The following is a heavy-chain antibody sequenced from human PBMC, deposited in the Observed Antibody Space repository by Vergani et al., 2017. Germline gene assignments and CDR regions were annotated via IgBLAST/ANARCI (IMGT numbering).Heavy chain of an antibody. D-gene: IGHD5-24*01. CDR2: FILIFGTA. J-gene: IGHJ4*02. Sequence: QVQLVQSGAEVKKPGSSVKVSCQASGGTFSSYAISWLRQAPGPGLEWLGGFILIFGTANYAQKCQGRVTITAEDSTSPAYMELSSLRSEDTDVYYCAGLSRDGYNYHFYYFDYWGQGTLVTVSS. CDR1: GGTFSSYA. V-gene: IGHV1-69*01. CDR3: AGLSRDGYNYHFYYFDY.